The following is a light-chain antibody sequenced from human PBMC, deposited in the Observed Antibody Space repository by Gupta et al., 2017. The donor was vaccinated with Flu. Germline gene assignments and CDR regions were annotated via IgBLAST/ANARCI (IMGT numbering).Light chain of an antibody. CDR2: DAS. V-gene: IGKV1-33*01. CDR3: QHYETLPYT. J-gene: IGKJ2*01. CDR1: QDIRNC. Sequence: DIQMTQSPSSLSASVGDRVTITCQASQDIRNCLNWYQQKPGKAPKLLIYDASNLERGVPSRFSGSGSGTDFSFTISTLHPEDVGIYYCQHYETLPYTFGQGTKLEIK.